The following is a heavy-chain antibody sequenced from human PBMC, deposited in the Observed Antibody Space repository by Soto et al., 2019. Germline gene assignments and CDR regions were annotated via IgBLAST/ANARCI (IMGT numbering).Heavy chain of an antibody. D-gene: IGHD7-27*01. CDR1: GFTFSSYG. J-gene: IGHJ6*02. CDR2: ISYDGSNK. V-gene: IGHV3-30*18. CDR3: AKDLLGPGRAYGMDV. Sequence: QVQLVESGGGVVQPGRSLRLSCAASGFTFSSYGMHWVRQAPGKGLEWVAGISYDGSNKYYADSVKGRFTISRDNSKNTLYLQMNGLRAEDPAVYYCAKDLLGPGRAYGMDVWGQGTTVTVSS.